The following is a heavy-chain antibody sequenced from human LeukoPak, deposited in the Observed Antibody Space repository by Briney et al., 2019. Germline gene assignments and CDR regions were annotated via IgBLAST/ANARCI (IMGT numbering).Heavy chain of an antibody. V-gene: IGHV1-8*03. Sequence: ASVKGSCKASGYTSTSYDINWVRQATGQGLDWMGWMNPNSGNTGYAQKFQGRVTITRNTSISTAYLVLSSLRSEDTAVYYCARGIGGYCSGGSCYTHWYFDLWGRGTLVTVSS. CDR1: GYTSTSYD. CDR2: MNPNSGNT. D-gene: IGHD2-15*01. CDR3: ARGIGGYCSGGSCYTHWYFDL. J-gene: IGHJ2*01.